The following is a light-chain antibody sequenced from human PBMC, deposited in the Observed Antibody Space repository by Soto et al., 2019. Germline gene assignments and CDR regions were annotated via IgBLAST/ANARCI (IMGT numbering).Light chain of an antibody. V-gene: IGKV3-20*01. CDR3: QQYGTSIT. CDR2: GAS. J-gene: IGKJ5*01. Sequence: EIVWTQSPGTLSLSPGERATLSCRASQSFSSSYLAWYQQKPGQAPRLHIYGASSRATGIPDRFSGSGSRTGFTLTISRLEPEDFAVYYCQQYGTSITFGQGPRLEI. CDR1: QSFSSSY.